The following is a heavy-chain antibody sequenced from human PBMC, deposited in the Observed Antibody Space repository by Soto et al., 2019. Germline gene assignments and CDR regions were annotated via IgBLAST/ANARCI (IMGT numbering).Heavy chain of an antibody. CDR1: GGSISSSSYY. Sequence: SETLSLTCTVSGGSISSSSYYWGWIRQPPGKGLEWIGSIYYSGSTYYNPSLKSRVTISVDTSKNQFSLKLSSVTAADTAVYYCARHSLVVPAATGDYWGQGTLVTVSS. V-gene: IGHV4-39*01. CDR3: ARHSLVVPAATGDY. J-gene: IGHJ4*02. CDR2: IYYSGST. D-gene: IGHD2-2*01.